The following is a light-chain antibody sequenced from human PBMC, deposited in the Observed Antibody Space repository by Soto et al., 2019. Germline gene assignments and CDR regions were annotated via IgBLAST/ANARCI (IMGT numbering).Light chain of an antibody. CDR3: QQYGRSRWT. CDR2: GAS. CDR1: QSVSSSY. V-gene: IGKV3-20*01. Sequence: EIVLTQSPGTLSLSPGERATLSCRASQSVSSSYLAWYQQKPGHAPRLLIYGASSKATGIPDRFSGSGSGTDFTLTISRLEPEDFAVYYCQQYGRSRWTFGQGTKVEI. J-gene: IGKJ1*01.